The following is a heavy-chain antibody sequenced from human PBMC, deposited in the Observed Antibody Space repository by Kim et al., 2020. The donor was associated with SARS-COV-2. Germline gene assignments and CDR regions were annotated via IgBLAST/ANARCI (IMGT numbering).Heavy chain of an antibody. CDR1: GYTFSAYYY. CDR2: INGNNGDT. CDR3: TREWEMPGCDIFDI. V-gene: IGHV1-2*02. J-gene: IGHJ3*02. Sequence: ASVKVSCKASGYTFSAYYYIHWVRQAPGQGLEWMGWINGNNGDTGFTQKFQGRVTMTRDTSTNTAYMELNRLTSDDTAMYYCTREWEMPGCDIFDIWGQG. D-gene: IGHD1-26*01.